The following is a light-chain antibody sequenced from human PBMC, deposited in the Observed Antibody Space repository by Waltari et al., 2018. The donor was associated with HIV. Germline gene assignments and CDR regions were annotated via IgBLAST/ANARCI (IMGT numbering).Light chain of an antibody. CDR1: TIDVGAYNS. CDR3: TSYTSNSTLV. J-gene: IGLJ3*02. V-gene: IGLV2-14*01. CDR2: EVS. Sequence: QSALTQPASVSGSPGQSIPISCTGTTIDVGAYNSVSWYQHHPNKAPQLIIYEVSDRPSGVSNRFSGSKSGSTASLTISGLQAEDEADYYCTSYTSNSTLVFGGGTKLTVL.